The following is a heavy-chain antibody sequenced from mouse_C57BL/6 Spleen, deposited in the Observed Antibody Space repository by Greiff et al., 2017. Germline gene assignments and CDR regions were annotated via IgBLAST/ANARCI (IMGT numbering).Heavy chain of an antibody. CDR1: GFTFSDYG. Sequence: EVQLVESGGGLVKPGGSLKLSCAASGFTFSDYGMHWVRQAPEKGLEWVAYISSGSSTIYYADPVKGRFTISRENAKNTLFLQMTSLRSEDTAMYYCARNYYGYYFDYWGQGTTLTVSS. CDR2: ISSGSSTI. V-gene: IGHV5-17*01. CDR3: ARNYYGYYFDY. J-gene: IGHJ2*01. D-gene: IGHD1-2*01.